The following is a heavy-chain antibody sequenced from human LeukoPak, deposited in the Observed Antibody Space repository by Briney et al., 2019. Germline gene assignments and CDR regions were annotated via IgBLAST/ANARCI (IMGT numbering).Heavy chain of an antibody. CDR1: GFTFSSYG. Sequence: GGSLRLSCVASGFTFSSYGMDWVRQAPGKGLEWVAFIRFDGSNKHYAESVKGRFTISRDNAKNSLYLQMNSLRAEDTAVYYCARESGSVTSEVDFDYWGQGTLVTVSS. CDR3: ARESGSVTSEVDFDY. CDR2: IRFDGSNK. D-gene: IGHD4-17*01. V-gene: IGHV3-30*02. J-gene: IGHJ4*02.